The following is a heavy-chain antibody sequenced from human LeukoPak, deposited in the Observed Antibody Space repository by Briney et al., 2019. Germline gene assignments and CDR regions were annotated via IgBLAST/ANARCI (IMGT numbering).Heavy chain of an antibody. D-gene: IGHD2-21*02. Sequence: ASVKVSCKASRHTFTVYHVHWVRQAPGQGLEWMGWINPDSDVTNYAQNLQARVTMTRDTSISTVFLDLSSLRSGDTAVYYCALVTSGNWWFDPWGQGTLVTVSS. J-gene: IGHJ5*02. CDR1: RHTFTVYH. V-gene: IGHV1-2*02. CDR2: INPDSDVT. CDR3: ALVTSGNWWFDP.